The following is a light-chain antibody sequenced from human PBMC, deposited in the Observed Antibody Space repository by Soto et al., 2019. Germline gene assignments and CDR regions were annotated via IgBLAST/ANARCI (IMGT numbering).Light chain of an antibody. V-gene: IGLV2-14*03. Sequence: QSVLTQPASVSGSPGQSITLSCTGTISDVGGYNYVSWYQHHPGKAPKLMIYDVSNRPSGVSNRFSGSKSGNTASLTISGLQAEDYADYYCSSYRISRIGVLGTGTKV. J-gene: IGLJ1*01. CDR1: ISDVGGYNY. CDR3: SSYRISRIGV. CDR2: DVS.